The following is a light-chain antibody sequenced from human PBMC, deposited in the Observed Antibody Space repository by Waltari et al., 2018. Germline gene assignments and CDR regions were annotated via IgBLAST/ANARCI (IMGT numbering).Light chain of an antibody. CDR1: QSVGRS. Sequence: EIVLTQSPGTLSLSTGERATIACRASQSVGRSLAWYQQKPGEAPRLLIYDASRRATGIPDRFSGSGSGTDFSLTISTLEPEDFAVYYCQHYVRLPATFGQGTKVEI. CDR2: DAS. J-gene: IGKJ1*01. CDR3: QHYVRLPAT. V-gene: IGKV3-20*01.